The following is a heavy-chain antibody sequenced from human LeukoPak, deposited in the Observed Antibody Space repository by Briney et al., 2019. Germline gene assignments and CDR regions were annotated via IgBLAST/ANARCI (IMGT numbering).Heavy chain of an antibody. Sequence: GRSLRLSCAASGFTFSDYYMSWIRQAPGKGLEWVSYISSSSSYTNYADSVKSRFTISRDNAKNSLYLQMNSLRAEDTAVYYCARTGYGDYGTFDYWGQGTLVTVSS. J-gene: IGHJ4*02. V-gene: IGHV3-11*03. CDR1: GFTFSDYY. CDR3: ARTGYGDYGTFDY. CDR2: ISSSSSYT. D-gene: IGHD4-17*01.